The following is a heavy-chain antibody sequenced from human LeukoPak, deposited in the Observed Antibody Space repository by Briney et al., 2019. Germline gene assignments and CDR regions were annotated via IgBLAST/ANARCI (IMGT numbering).Heavy chain of an antibody. V-gene: IGHV5-10-1*01. J-gene: IGHJ6*02. CDR1: GYGFTSYW. D-gene: IGHD6-13*01. Sequence: GESLKISRKGSGYGFTSYWISLVRQMPGKGLEGVGRIEPSDSYTNHSPSFQGHVTISADKSISTASLQWSSLKASDTAMYYCARGIAAAFYYYYGMAVWGQGTTVTVSS. CDR2: IEPSDSYT. CDR3: ARGIAAAFYYYYGMAV.